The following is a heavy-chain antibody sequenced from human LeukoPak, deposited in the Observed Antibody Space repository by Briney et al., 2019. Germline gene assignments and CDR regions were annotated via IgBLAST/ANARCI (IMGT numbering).Heavy chain of an antibody. CDR3: ASVFDS. CDR2: INHDGTGT. CDR1: GFTFSSYG. J-gene: IGHJ4*02. Sequence: QSGGSLRLSCAASGFTFSSYGMHWVRQAPGKGLVWVSGINHDGTGTYYADSVKGRFTISRDKAKKTLYLQMNSLSADDTAVYYCASVFDSWGQGFLVTVSS. V-gene: IGHV3-74*01.